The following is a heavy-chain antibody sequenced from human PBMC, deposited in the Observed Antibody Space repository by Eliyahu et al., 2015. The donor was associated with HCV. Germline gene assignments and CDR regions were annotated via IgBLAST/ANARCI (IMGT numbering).Heavy chain of an antibody. CDR2: ISYDENNE. D-gene: IGHD1-26*01. J-gene: IGHJ4*02. CDR1: GFTFSNHA. Sequence: QVQLVESGGGVVQPGGSLRLSCAASGFTFSNHAMHWVRQAPGEGLXWVAVISYDENNEYYLDSVKGRFTISRDNLKNTVYLQMDSLRADDAAIYYCARGYTGSCIDKWGQGTLVTVSS. V-gene: IGHV3-30*04. CDR3: ARGYTGSCIDK.